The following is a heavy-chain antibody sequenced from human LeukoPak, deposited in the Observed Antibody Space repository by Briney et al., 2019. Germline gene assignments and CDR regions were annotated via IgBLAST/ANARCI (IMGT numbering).Heavy chain of an antibody. D-gene: IGHD1-26*01. CDR1: GGSMSSYY. V-gene: IGHV4-39*01. CDR3: ARAEWELDDAFDI. J-gene: IGHJ3*02. Sequence: SETLSLTCTVSGGSMSSYYWGWIRQPPGKGLEWIGSIYYSGNTYHNPSLKSRVTISVDTSKNQFSLKLSSVTAADTAVYYCARAEWELDDAFDIWGQGTMVTVSS. CDR2: IYYSGNT.